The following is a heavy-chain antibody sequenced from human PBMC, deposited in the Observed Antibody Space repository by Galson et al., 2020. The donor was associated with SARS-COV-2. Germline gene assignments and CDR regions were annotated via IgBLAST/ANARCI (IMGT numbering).Heavy chain of an antibody. J-gene: IGHJ4*02. CDR3: ARIDSSGCRGNY. V-gene: IGHV2-70*11. CDR1: GFSLSTSGMC. D-gene: IGHD6-19*01. CDR2: IDWDDDQ. Sequence: GPTLVKPTQTLTLTCTFSGFSLSTSGMCVSWIRQPPGKALEWLARIDWDDDQYYSTSLKTRLTISKDTSKNQVVLTMTNMDPVDTATYYCARIDSSGCRGNYWGQGTLVTVSS.